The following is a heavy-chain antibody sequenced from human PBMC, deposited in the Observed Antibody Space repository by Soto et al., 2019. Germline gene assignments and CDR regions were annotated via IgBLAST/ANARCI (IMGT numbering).Heavy chain of an antibody. CDR2: ISSNGGST. CDR1: GFTFSSYA. V-gene: IGHV3-64*01. CDR3: ARLSLGPNKNFDY. J-gene: IGHJ4*02. Sequence: GGSLRLSCAASGFTFSSYAMHWVRQAPGKGLEYVSAISSNGGSTYYANSVKGRFTISRDNSKNTLYLQMGSLRAEDMAVYYCARLSLGPNKNFDYWGQGTLVTVSS.